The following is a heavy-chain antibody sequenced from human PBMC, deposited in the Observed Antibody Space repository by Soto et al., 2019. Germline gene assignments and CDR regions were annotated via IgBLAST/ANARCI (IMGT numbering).Heavy chain of an antibody. J-gene: IGHJ5*02. V-gene: IGHV2-26*04. D-gene: IGHD6-13*01. CDR1: GFSLSNAGLG. CDR2: IFSNDEK. CDR3: ASTYTTSWYWFDP. Sequence: QVTVKESGPVLVKPTETLTLTCTVSGFSLSNAGLGVTWIRQPPGQALEWLAHIFSNDEKSYSTSLKSRLTISKDTSKSQVVLTMTTMDPVDTATYYCASTYTTSWYWFDPWGQGTLVTVSS.